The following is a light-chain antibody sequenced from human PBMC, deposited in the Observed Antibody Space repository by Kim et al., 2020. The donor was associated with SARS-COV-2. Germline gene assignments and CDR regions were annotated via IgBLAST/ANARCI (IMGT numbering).Light chain of an antibody. CDR2: DVD. CDR3: SAYAGSNNLI. Sequence: QSALTQPPSASGSPGQSVTLSCTGSSSDVGAYKYVSWYQQHPGQVPKLIVYDVDQRPSGVPDRFSGSKSGNTASLTVSGLQADDEADYYCSAYAGSNNLIFGGGTQLTVL. V-gene: IGLV2-8*01. J-gene: IGLJ2*01. CDR1: SSDVGAYKY.